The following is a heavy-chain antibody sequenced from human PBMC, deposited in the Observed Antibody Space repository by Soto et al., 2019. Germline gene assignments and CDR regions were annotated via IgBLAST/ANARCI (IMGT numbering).Heavy chain of an antibody. J-gene: IGHJ4*02. Sequence: LSLTCAVYGGSFSGYYWSWIRQPPGKGLEWIGEINHSGSTNYNPSLKSRVTISVDTSKNQFSLKLSSVTAADTAVYYCARTPQPSSGWYGYWGQGTLVTVSS. CDR3: ARTPQPSSGWYGY. CDR2: INHSGST. D-gene: IGHD6-19*01. V-gene: IGHV4-34*01. CDR1: GGSFSGYY.